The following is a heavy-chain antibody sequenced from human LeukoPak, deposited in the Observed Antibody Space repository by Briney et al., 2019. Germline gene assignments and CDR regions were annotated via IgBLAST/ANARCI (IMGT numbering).Heavy chain of an antibody. J-gene: IGHJ3*02. CDR3: ASSPSWTGSGSYGGAFDI. Sequence: SDTLSLTCALSGGSISSINWRSWFRQPPGKALEWIGEIQLSGSTTYNPSLEIRFTLPHDKAQHHHSHSLSSVTAADKAVYYWASSPSWTGSGSYGGAFDIWGQGTMVTVSS. CDR2: IQLSGST. D-gene: IGHD3-10*01. V-gene: IGHV4-4*02. CDR1: GGSISSINW.